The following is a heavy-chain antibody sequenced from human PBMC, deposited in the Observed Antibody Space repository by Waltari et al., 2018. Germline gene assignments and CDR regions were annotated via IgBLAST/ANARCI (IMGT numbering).Heavy chain of an antibody. D-gene: IGHD6-13*01. CDR3: ARSPGIALPDHLEENWFDP. Sequence: QVQLQESGPGLVKPPETLSLICSVSGASIRSRHYDWGWLRQPPGKGLEWIGSISYSGTTYYNPSLKSRLTISVDTSKNQFSLRLSSLTAADTAVYYCARSPGIALPDHLEENWFDPWGQGTLVTVSS. CDR2: ISYSGTT. J-gene: IGHJ5*02. V-gene: IGHV4-39*01. CDR1: GASIRSRHYD.